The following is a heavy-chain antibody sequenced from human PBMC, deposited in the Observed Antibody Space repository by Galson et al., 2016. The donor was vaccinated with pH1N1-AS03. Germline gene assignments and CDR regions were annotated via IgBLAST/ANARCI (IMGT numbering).Heavy chain of an antibody. CDR3: ARGLQKPSQLWLFAPFDI. V-gene: IGHV3-30*14. CDR2: LSYDDTYK. Sequence: SLRLSCAASGFTLTNHPLHWVRQAPGKGLEWVAVLSYDDTYKYYAESVKGRFSIFRDMSDNTLYLQMGSLRPEDTAIYFCARGLQKPSQLWLFAPFDIWGQGTMVSVSS. D-gene: IGHD3-22*01. CDR1: GFTLTNHP. J-gene: IGHJ3*02.